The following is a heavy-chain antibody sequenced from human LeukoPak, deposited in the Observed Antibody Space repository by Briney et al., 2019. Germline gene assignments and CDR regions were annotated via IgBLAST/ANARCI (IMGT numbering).Heavy chain of an antibody. CDR2: IIPIFGTA. CDR1: GGTFSSYA. J-gene: IGHJ3*02. Sequence: SVKVSCTASGGTFSSYAISWVRQAPGQGLEWMGGIIPIFGTANYAQKFQGRVTITADESTSTAYMELSSLRSEDTGVYYCARGSGSYPHAFDIWGQGTMVTVSS. D-gene: IGHD1-26*01. CDR3: ARGSGSYPHAFDI. V-gene: IGHV1-69*01.